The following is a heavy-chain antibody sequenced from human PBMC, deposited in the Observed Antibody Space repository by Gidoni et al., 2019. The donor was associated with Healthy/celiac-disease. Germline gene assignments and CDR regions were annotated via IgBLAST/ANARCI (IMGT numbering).Heavy chain of an antibody. D-gene: IGHD4-17*01. J-gene: IGHJ4*02. Sequence: QLQLQESGPGLVKPSETLSLTCTVAGGSISSSSYYWGWIRQPPGKGLEWIGSIYYSGSTYYNPSLKSRVTISVDTSKNQFSLKLSSVTAADTAVYYCASLDDYGDYVFDYWGQGTLVTVSS. CDR2: IYYSGST. CDR3: ASLDDYGDYVFDY. CDR1: GGSISSSSYY. V-gene: IGHV4-39*01.